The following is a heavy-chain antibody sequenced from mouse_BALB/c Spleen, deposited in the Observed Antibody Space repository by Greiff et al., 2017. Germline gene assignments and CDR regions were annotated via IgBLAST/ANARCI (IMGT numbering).Heavy chain of an antibody. CDR1: GYTFSSYW. CDR2: ILPGSGST. Sequence: VQLQQSGAELMKPGASVKISCKATGYTFSSYWIEWVKPRPGHGLEWIGEILPGSGSTNYNEKFKGKATFTADTSSNTAYMQLSSLSSEDSSVYYCARYYYGSSYAWFAYWGQGTLVTVSA. V-gene: IGHV1-9*01. CDR3: ARYYYGSSYAWFAY. D-gene: IGHD1-1*01. J-gene: IGHJ3*01.